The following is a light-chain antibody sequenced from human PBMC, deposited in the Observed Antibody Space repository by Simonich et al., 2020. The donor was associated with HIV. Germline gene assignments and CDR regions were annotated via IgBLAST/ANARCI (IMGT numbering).Light chain of an antibody. CDR1: QTVSNNY. CDR2: DAS. V-gene: IGKV3D-20*01. J-gene: IGKJ1*01. CDR3: QQYGSSRT. Sequence: EIVLTQSPGTLSLSPGERATLSCRAIQTVSNNYLAWYQQKPGLAPSLLIYDASSRATCVPYRFSVSGSGTDFTLTIGRLEPEDFAVYYCQQYGSSRTFGQGTKVEIK.